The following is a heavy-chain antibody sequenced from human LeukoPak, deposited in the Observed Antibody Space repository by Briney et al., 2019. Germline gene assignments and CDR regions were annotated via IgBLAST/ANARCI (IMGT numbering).Heavy chain of an antibody. CDR1: YGSISSYY. Sequence: SETLSLTCTVSYGSISSYYWSWLRQPPGKGLEWIGWIHYSGRTNHNPSLKSRVTISVDTSKNQFSLKLSSMTAVDTAVYYCARQQVRGVIFGDFDYWGQGTLVTVSS. J-gene: IGHJ4*02. D-gene: IGHD3-10*01. V-gene: IGHV4-59*01. CDR2: IHYSGRT. CDR3: ARQQVRGVIFGDFDY.